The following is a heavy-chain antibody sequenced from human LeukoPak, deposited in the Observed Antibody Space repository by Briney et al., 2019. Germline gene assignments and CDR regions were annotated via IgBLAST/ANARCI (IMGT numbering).Heavy chain of an antibody. CDR3: ARVGATNGGSGSYYPYYMDV. CDR1: GDSVSSNSAA. CDR2: TYYRSKWYN. D-gene: IGHD3-10*01. J-gene: IGHJ6*03. V-gene: IGHV6-1*01. Sequence: SQTLSLTCAISGDSVSSNSAAWNWIRQSPSRGLEWLGRTYYRSKWYNDYAVSVKSRITINPDTSKNQFSLQLNSVTPEDTAVYYCARVGATNGGSGSYYPYYMDVWGKGTTVTISS.